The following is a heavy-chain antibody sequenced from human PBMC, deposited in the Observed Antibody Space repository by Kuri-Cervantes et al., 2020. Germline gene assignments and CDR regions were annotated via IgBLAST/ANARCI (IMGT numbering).Heavy chain of an antibody. CDR3: ARVGTLAAAGTLDY. V-gene: IGHV3-21*01. Sequence: GEPLKISCAASGFTFSSYSMNWVRQAPGKGLEWVSSISSSSSYIYYADSVKGRFTISRDNAKNSLYLQMNSLRAEDTAVYYCARVGTLAAAGTLDYWGQGTLVTVSS. D-gene: IGHD6-13*01. CDR1: GFTFSSYS. CDR2: ISSSSSYI. J-gene: IGHJ4*02.